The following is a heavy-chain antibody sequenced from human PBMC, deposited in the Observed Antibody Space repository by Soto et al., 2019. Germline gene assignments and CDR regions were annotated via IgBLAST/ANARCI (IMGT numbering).Heavy chain of an antibody. V-gene: IGHV1-18*01. J-gene: IGHJ4*02. Sequence: QVQLVQSGAEVKKPGASVKVSCKTSGYTFTSYHISWVRQAPGQGLEWMGWISAYNTNTNYAQKFQGRVTMTTDTXXXXXXXXXXXXXXXXXXXXXCAXXTPPTDYWGQGTLVTVSS. CDR3: AXXTPPTDY. CDR1: GYTFTSYH. CDR2: ISAYNTNT.